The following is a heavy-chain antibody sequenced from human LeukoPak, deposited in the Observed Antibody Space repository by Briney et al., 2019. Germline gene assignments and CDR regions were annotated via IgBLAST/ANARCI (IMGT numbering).Heavy chain of an antibody. CDR2: ISGSSGYI. J-gene: IGHJ6*03. Sequence: GGSLRLSCAASGFTFSHYYMTWVRQAPGKGLEWVSSISGSSGYIFYADSVKGRFTISRDNAKNSLYLQMNSLRAEDTAVYYCGKGLAYTYPYSGNMDVWGKGTTVTISS. CDR1: GFTFSHYY. V-gene: IGHV3-21*06. CDR3: GKGLAYTYPYSGNMDV. D-gene: IGHD5-18*01.